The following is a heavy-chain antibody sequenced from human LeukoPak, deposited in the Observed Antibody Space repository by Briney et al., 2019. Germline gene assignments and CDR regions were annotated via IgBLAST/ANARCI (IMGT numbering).Heavy chain of an antibody. D-gene: IGHD3-10*01. V-gene: IGHV3-48*03. Sequence: GGSLRLACAVSGFTFSSYEMIWVRQAPGKGPEWVSYISSSGTTIYYADSVKGRFTISRDNAKNSLYLQMNSLKAEDTAVYYCARSEYYYGSGSYYYYFDYWGQGTLVTVSS. CDR2: ISSSGTTI. CDR1: GFTFSSYE. CDR3: ARSEYYYGSGSYYYYFDY. J-gene: IGHJ4*02.